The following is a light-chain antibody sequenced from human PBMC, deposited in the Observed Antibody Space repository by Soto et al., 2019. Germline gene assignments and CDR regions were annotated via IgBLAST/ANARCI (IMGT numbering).Light chain of an antibody. CDR2: DVT. CDR1: SSDVGGYNY. J-gene: IGLJ3*02. V-gene: IGLV2-14*01. CDR3: SSSTSISTPLV. Sequence: QSALTQPASVSGSPGQSITISCTGTSSDVGGYNYVSWYQQHPGKAPKLMIYDVTNRPSGVSNRFSGSKSGNTASLTISGLHAEDEADYYCSSSTSISTPLVFGGGTKLTVL.